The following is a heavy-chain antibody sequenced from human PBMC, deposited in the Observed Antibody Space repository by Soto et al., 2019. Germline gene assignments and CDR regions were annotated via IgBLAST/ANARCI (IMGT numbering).Heavy chain of an antibody. J-gene: IGHJ6*02. D-gene: IGHD2-2*01. Sequence: QVQLQESGPGLVKPSQTLSLTCTVSGGSITSGDYYWTWIRQTPGKGLEWIGYSYSSGSTRYNPSLESRVTISVDTSKNQFSLKLMSVTAADTAVYYCASDPHEVPAGGYGMDVWGQGTTVTVSS. CDR3: ASDPHEVPAGGYGMDV. CDR2: SYSSGST. CDR1: GGSITSGDYY. V-gene: IGHV4-30-4*01.